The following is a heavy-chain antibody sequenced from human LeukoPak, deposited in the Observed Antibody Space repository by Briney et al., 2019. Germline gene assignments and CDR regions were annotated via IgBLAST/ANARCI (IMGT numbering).Heavy chain of an antibody. CDR1: GFTFANSW. CDR3: TRDTIGSLDY. Sequence: GGSLRLSCAASGFTFANSWMAWVRQAPGKGLEWVANIKQDGSTKHYADSLKGRFTISRDNPKNSLFLQMNNLRADDTAIYYCTRDTIGSLDYWGQGILITVAS. V-gene: IGHV3-7*01. J-gene: IGHJ4*02. D-gene: IGHD1-26*01. CDR2: IKQDGSTK.